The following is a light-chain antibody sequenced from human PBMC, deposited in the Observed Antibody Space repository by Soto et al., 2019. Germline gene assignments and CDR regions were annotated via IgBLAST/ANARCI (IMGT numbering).Light chain of an antibody. CDR3: LQDYNYPWT. CDR1: LDISKR. V-gene: IGKV1-6*01. CDR2: AAS. J-gene: IGKJ1*01. Sequence: IPMAQSPSSMCAFXGDGVTIACQATLDISKRVGWYQQKPGKAPKVXXYAASSLQSGGPPRFSGSGSGTDFTRTISSLQPEDFATYYCLQDYNYPWTFGQGTKVDIK.